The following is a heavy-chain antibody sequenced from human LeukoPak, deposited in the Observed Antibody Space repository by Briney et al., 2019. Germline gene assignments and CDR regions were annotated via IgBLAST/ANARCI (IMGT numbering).Heavy chain of an antibody. CDR3: ARSIGGLGWELRKAFDY. Sequence: GASVKVSCKASGYTFTSYYMHWVRQAPGQGLEWMGWMNPNSGATNYAQKFQGRVTMTRDTSSSTAYMELRSLRSDDTAVYYCARSIGGLGWELRKAFDYWGQGTLVTVSS. J-gene: IGHJ4*02. CDR2: MNPNSGAT. V-gene: IGHV1-2*02. D-gene: IGHD1-26*01. CDR1: GYTFTSYY.